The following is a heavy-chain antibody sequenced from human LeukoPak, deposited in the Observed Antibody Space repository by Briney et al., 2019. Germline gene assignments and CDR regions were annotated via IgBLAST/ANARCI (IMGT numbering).Heavy chain of an antibody. CDR1: GYTFTSYD. CDR2: MNPNSGNT. V-gene: IGHV1-8*01. Sequence: VASVKVSCKASGYTFTSYDINWVRQATGQGLEWMGWMNPNSGNTGYAQKFQGRVTMTRNTSISTAYMELSSLRSEDTAVYYCARAQNQLYYDSSGYLLDYWGQGTLVTVSS. D-gene: IGHD3-22*01. CDR3: ARAQNQLYYDSSGYLLDY. J-gene: IGHJ4*02.